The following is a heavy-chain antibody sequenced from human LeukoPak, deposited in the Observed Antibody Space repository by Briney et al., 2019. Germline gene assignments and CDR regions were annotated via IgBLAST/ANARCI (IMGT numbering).Heavy chain of an antibody. CDR2: IKQDGSEK. Sequence: GGSLRLSCAASGFTFSSYWMSWVRQAPGKGLEWVANIKQDGSEKYYVDSVKGRFTISRDNAKNSLYLQMNSLRAEDTAVYYCARAGIEWLPYLFDYWGQGTLVTVSS. CDR1: GFTFSSYW. D-gene: IGHD5-12*01. J-gene: IGHJ4*02. V-gene: IGHV3-7*01. CDR3: ARAGIEWLPYLFDY.